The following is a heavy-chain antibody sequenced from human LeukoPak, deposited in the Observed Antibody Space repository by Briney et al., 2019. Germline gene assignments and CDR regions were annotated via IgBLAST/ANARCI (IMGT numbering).Heavy chain of an antibody. Sequence: PGGSLRLSCSASGFTFSSYGMHWVGQAPGKGLAGVAVISYDGSNKCYVDTVKGRFTISRDNSKNTLYLQMNSLRAEDTAVYYCAKGGAYSSSSIDYWGQGTLVTVFS. D-gene: IGHD6-6*01. CDR1: GFTFSSYG. V-gene: IGHV3-30*18. J-gene: IGHJ4*02. CDR2: ISYDGSNK. CDR3: AKGGAYSSSSIDY.